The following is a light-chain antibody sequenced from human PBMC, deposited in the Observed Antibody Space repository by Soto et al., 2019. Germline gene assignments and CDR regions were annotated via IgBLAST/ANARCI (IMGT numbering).Light chain of an antibody. Sequence: IVMTQSPATLSVSQGERATLSCRASQSVSSNLAWYQQTPGQAPRLLIYGASTRATGIPDRFSGSASGTEFTLTISSLQSEDFAVYYCQQYDSSPRTFGQGTKVDIK. J-gene: IGKJ1*01. CDR2: GAS. CDR1: QSVSSN. V-gene: IGKV3-15*01. CDR3: QQYDSSPRT.